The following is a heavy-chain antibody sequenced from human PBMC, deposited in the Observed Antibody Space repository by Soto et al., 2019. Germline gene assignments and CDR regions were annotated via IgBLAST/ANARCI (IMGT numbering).Heavy chain of an antibody. CDR3: ARGVDSSGYTYYYYGMDV. D-gene: IGHD3-22*01. J-gene: IGHJ6*02. Sequence: GGSLRLSCAASGFTFSSYSMNWVRQAPGKGLEWVSYISSSSSTIYYADSVKGRFTISRDNAKNSLYLQMNSLRAEDTAVYYCARGVDSSGYTYYYYGMDVWGQGTTVTSP. CDR2: ISSSSSTI. V-gene: IGHV3-48*01. CDR1: GFTFSSYS.